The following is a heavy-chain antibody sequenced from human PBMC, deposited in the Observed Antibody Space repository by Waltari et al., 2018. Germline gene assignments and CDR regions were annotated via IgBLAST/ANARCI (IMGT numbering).Heavy chain of an antibody. D-gene: IGHD3-3*01. Sequence: QVQLVQSGAEVKKPGASVKVSCKASGYTFTSYDLNWVRQATGQGLEWMGWMNPNSGNTGYAQKFQGRVTMTRNTSITTVYMELSSLRSEDTAVYYCARVPSQYDFWSGSHPYYFDYWGQGTLVTVSS. CDR2: MNPNSGNT. J-gene: IGHJ4*02. CDR3: ARVPSQYDFWSGSHPYYFDY. V-gene: IGHV1-8*01. CDR1: GYTFTSYD.